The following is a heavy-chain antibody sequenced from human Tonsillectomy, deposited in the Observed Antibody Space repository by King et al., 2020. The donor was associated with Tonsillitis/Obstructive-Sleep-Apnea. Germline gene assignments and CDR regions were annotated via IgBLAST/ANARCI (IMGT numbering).Heavy chain of an antibody. CDR1: GFTFTSRA. D-gene: IGHD6-19*01. Sequence: VQLVESGGGLVQPGGSLRLSCAASGFTFTSRAMSWVRQTPGKGLEWVASINNGGNIYYEDSLKGRFTISRDISKSTLYLQINGLRAEDTALYYCAKDHPSNGWPVFDSWGQGTLVIVSS. V-gene: IGHV3-23*04. CDR3: AKDHPSNGWPVFDS. CDR2: INNGGNI. J-gene: IGHJ4*02.